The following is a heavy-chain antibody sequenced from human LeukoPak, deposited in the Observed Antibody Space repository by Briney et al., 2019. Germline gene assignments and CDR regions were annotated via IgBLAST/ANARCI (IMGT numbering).Heavy chain of an antibody. Sequence: GASVKVSCKASGYTFTGYYMHWVRQAPGQGLEWMGWINPNSGGTNYAQKFQGRVTMTRDTSISTAYMELSRLRSDDTAVYYCATDTKEYSSSWYVGLFRDYYYYCMDVWGKGTTVTVSS. D-gene: IGHD6-13*01. J-gene: IGHJ6*03. CDR3: ATDTKEYSSSWYVGLFRDYYYYCMDV. CDR2: INPNSGGT. CDR1: GYTFTGYY. V-gene: IGHV1-2*02.